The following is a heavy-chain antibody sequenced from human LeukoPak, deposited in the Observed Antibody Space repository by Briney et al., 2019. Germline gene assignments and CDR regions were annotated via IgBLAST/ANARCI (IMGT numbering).Heavy chain of an antibody. Sequence: PGGSLRLSCAASGFTFSSYSMNWVRQAPGKGLEWVSSISSSSSYIYYADSVKGRFTISRDNSNNTLFLQMNSLRAEDTAVYYCAKGPFVLVVTPVAGWFAPWGQGTLVIVSS. CDR1: GFTFSSYS. CDR2: ISSSSSYI. J-gene: IGHJ5*02. V-gene: IGHV3-21*04. CDR3: AKGPFVLVVTPVAGWFAP. D-gene: IGHD2-8*02.